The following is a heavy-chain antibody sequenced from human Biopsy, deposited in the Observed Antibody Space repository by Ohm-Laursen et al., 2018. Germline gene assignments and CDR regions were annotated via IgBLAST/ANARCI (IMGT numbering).Heavy chain of an antibody. CDR2: MNPISGNT. J-gene: IGHJ5*02. Sequence: ASVKVSCKASGYTFTTYYIHWVRQAPGQGPEWMGWMNPISGNTGYAHKFRGRVTMTSDSSISTAYLEVSSLTFEDTAVYYCARAVRYRLLSDPWGQGTLVTVSS. CDR3: ARAVRYRLLSDP. V-gene: IGHV1-8*01. CDR1: GYTFTTYY. D-gene: IGHD2/OR15-2a*01.